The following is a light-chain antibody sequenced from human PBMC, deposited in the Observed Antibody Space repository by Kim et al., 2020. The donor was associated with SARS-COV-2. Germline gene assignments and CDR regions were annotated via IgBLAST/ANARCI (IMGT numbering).Light chain of an antibody. CDR2: ENY. J-gene: IGLJ1*01. Sequence: QRVTISCSGSRSNFGSNYLYCYQQRPGAAPKLLIYENYQRPSGVPDRFSGSKSGTSASLAISGLRSEDEADYYCAAWDDSLSVHYVFGTGTKVTVL. V-gene: IGLV1-47*01. CDR3: AAWDDSLSVHYV. CDR1: RSNFGSNY.